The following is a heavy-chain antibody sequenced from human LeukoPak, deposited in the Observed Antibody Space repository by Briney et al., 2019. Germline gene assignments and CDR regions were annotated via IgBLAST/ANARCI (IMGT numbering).Heavy chain of an antibody. CDR1: GGSISSGDYY. D-gene: IGHD3-22*01. Sequence: PSQTLSLTCTVSGGSISSGDYYWSWIRQPPGKGLEWIGYIYYSGSTYYNPSLKSRVTRAVDTSKNQVYLKLNSVSAADTAVYYCARDHRYYYDSSGYGWRWYFDLWGRGTLVTVSS. J-gene: IGHJ2*01. CDR2: IYYSGST. CDR3: ARDHRYYYDSSGYGWRWYFDL. V-gene: IGHV4-30-4*01.